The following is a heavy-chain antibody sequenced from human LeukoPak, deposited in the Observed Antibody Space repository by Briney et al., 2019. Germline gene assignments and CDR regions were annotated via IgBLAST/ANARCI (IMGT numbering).Heavy chain of an antibody. D-gene: IGHD4-17*01. Sequence: SETLSLTCTVSGGSISSYYWSWIRQPPGKGLEWIGYIYYSGSTYYNPSLKSRVTISVDTSKNQFSLKLSSVTAADTAVYYCARSSADYGDYDNWFDPWGQGTLVTVSS. V-gene: IGHV4-59*08. CDR1: GGSISSYY. J-gene: IGHJ5*02. CDR2: IYYSGST. CDR3: ARSSADYGDYDNWFDP.